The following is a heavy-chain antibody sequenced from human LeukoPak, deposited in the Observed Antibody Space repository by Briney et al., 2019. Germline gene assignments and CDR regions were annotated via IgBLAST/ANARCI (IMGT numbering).Heavy chain of an antibody. Sequence: SVKVSCKTSGGTFSSSAITWVRQAPGQGLEWMGRIIPVLNITTYAQKFQGSVTITADTSTSTVCMELSSLRSEETAVYYCARDQGLTAPPPYGLDVWGQGTTVIASS. CDR3: ARDQGLTAPPPYGLDV. V-gene: IGHV1-69*04. CDR2: IIPVLNIT. J-gene: IGHJ6*02. CDR1: GGTFSSSA. D-gene: IGHD5-18*01.